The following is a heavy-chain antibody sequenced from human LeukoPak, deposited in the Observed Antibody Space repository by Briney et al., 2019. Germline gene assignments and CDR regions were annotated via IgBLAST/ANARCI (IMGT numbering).Heavy chain of an antibody. CDR1: GFTFSSHW. J-gene: IGHJ3*02. D-gene: IGHD5-12*01. Sequence: GGSLRLSCAASGFTFSSHWMSWVRQAPGKGLEWVANIKQDGSEKYYVDSVKGRFTISRDNAKNSLYLQMNSLRAEDTAVYYCARGGVAIDAFDIWGQGTMVTVSS. V-gene: IGHV3-7*03. CDR2: IKQDGSEK. CDR3: ARGGVAIDAFDI.